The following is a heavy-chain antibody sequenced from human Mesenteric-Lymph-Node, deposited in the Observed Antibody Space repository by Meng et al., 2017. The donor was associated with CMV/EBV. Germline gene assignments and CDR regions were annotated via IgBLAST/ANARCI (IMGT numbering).Heavy chain of an antibody. CDR2: VSYSGST. V-gene: IGHV4-59*01. Sequence: GSLRLSCTVSGGSIDDYYWSWIRQPPGKGLEWIGYVSYSGSTNYNPSLKSRVTTSVDTSKNQFSLRLNSVTAADTAVYYCARDRHYSGISGHYRYLDYWGQGKLVTVSS. CDR3: ARDRHYSGISGHYRYLDY. D-gene: IGHD3-22*01. CDR1: GGSIDDYY. J-gene: IGHJ4*02.